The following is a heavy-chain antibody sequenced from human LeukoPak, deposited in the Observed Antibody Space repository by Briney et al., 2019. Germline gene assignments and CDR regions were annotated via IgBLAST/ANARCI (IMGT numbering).Heavy chain of an antibody. Sequence: PGGSLRLSCAASGFTFSSYAMSWVRQAPGKGLEWVSAISGSGGSTYYADSVKGRFTISRDNSKNTLYLQMNSLGAEDMAVYYCAKHVSGSLFYFDYWGQRTLVTVSS. CDR2: ISGSGGST. V-gene: IGHV3-23*01. J-gene: IGHJ4*02. CDR3: AKHVSGSLFYFDY. CDR1: GFTFSSYA. D-gene: IGHD3-10*01.